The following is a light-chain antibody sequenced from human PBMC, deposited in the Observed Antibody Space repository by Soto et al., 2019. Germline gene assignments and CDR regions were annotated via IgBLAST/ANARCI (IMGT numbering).Light chain of an antibody. CDR2: GAS. Sequence: EIVLTQSPGTLSLSPGERATLSCRASQSASSSYLAWYQQKPGQAPRLLIYGASSRATGIPARFSGSGSEAEFALTISTLQSEDFAVYYCQQYSVWPLTFGGGTKVDI. V-gene: IGKV3-20*01. J-gene: IGKJ4*01. CDR1: QSASSSY. CDR3: QQYSVWPLT.